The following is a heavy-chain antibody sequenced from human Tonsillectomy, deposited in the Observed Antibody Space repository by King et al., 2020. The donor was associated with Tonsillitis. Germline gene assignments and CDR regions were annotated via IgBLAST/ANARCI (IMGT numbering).Heavy chain of an antibody. CDR2: IYYSGST. CDR3: AGTAPDYYDSSGAFDI. D-gene: IGHD3-22*01. CDR1: GGSLSSYY. J-gene: IGHJ3*02. Sequence: VQLQESGPGLVKPSETLSLTCTVSGGSLSSYYWSWIRQPPGKGLEWIGFIYYSGSTNYNPSLMSRVTISVDTSKNQFSLKLSSVTAADTAVYYCAGTAPDYYDSSGAFDIWGQGTMVTVSS. V-gene: IGHV4-59*08.